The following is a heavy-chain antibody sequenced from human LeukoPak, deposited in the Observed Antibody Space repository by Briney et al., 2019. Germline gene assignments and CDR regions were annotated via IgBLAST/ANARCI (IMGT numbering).Heavy chain of an antibody. D-gene: IGHD2-21*02. CDR1: GFTFSSYA. V-gene: IGHV3-30*04. CDR2: ISYDGSNK. J-gene: IGHJ4*02. CDR3: AREGAYCGGDCFGD. Sequence: GGSLRLSCAASGFTFSSYAMHWVRQAPGKGLEWVAVISYDGSNKYYADSVKGRFTISRDNSKNTLYLQMNSLRAEDTAVYYCAREGAYCGGDCFGDWGQGTLVTVSS.